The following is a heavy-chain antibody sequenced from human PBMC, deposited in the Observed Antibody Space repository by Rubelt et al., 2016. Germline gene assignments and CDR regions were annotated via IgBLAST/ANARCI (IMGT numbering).Heavy chain of an antibody. D-gene: IGHD2-8*01. V-gene: IGHV4-39*07. CDR1: GGSISSSSYY. CDR2: IYYSGST. Sequence: QLQLQESGPGLVKPSETLSLTCTVSGGSISSSSYYWGWIRQLPGKGLEWIGSIYYSGSTYYNPSFKIRVTISVDTSKNQFSLKLSAVTAADTAVYYCARELTILHSVAFDIWGQGTMVTVSS. CDR3: ARELTILHSVAFDI. J-gene: IGHJ3*02.